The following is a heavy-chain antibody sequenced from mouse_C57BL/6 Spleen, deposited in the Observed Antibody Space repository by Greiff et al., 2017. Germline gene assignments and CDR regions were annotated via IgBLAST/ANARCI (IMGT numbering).Heavy chain of an antibody. Sequence: VQLQESGAELVRPGTSVKMSCKASGYTFTNYWIGWAKQRPGHGLEWIGDIYPGGGYTNYNEKFKGKATLTADNSSSTAYMQFSSLTSEDSAIYYCARYYGSSYYAMDYWGQGTSVTVSS. CDR3: ARYYGSSYYAMDY. D-gene: IGHD1-1*01. CDR2: IYPGGGYT. CDR1: GYTFTNYW. J-gene: IGHJ4*01. V-gene: IGHV1-63*01.